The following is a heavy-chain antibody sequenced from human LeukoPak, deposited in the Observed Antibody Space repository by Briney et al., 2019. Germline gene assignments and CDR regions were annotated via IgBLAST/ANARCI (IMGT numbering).Heavy chain of an antibody. CDR2: ISGAGDNT. Sequence: GGSLRLSCTASGFIFRNYAMSWVRQAPGKGLEWVSTISGAGDNTNNADSVTGRFTISRDNSKNTLYLQMNRLRAEDTAVYYCAKDYSVSNWCFDLWGRGTLVTVSS. V-gene: IGHV3-23*01. CDR3: AKDYSVSNWCFDL. J-gene: IGHJ2*01. D-gene: IGHD5/OR15-5a*01. CDR1: GFIFRNYA.